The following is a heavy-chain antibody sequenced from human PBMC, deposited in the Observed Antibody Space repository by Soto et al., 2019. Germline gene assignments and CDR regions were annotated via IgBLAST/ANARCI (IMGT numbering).Heavy chain of an antibody. J-gene: IGHJ4*02. V-gene: IGHV1-2*02. D-gene: IGHD3-10*01. CDR3: ARAKGGFGETSDY. CDR1: GYTFTGYY. CDR2: INPNSGGT. Sequence: QVQLVQSGAEVKKSGASVKVSCKASGYTFTGYYMHWVRQAPGQGLEWMGWINPNSGGTNYAQKFQGSVTMTRHTSISTAYMELSRLRSDDTAVYYCARAKGGFGETSDYWGQGTLVTVSS.